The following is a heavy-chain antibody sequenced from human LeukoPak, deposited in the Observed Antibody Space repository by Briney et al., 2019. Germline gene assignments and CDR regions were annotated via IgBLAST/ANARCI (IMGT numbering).Heavy chain of an antibody. V-gene: IGHV3-21*01. Sequence: PGGSLRLSCAASGFTFSSYSMNWVRQAPGKGLEWVSSISSSSSYIYYADSVKGRFTISRDNAKNSLYLQMNSLRAEDAAVYYCATNPAAAGTYWGQGTLVTVSS. CDR1: GFTFSSYS. J-gene: IGHJ4*02. D-gene: IGHD6-13*01. CDR2: ISSSSSYI. CDR3: ATNPAAAGTY.